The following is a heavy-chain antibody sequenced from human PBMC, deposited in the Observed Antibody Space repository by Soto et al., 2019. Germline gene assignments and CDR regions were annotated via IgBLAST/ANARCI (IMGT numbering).Heavy chain of an antibody. D-gene: IGHD1-7*01. J-gene: IGHJ5*02. CDR1: GYTFTCYY. Sequence: XSGKVSCKASGYTFTCYYMHLVRQAPGQGLEWMGWINPNSGGTNYAQKFQGRVTMTRDTSISTAYMELSRLRSDDTAVYYCARGLVYNWNLGWFDPWGQGTLVTVSS. V-gene: IGHV1-2*02. CDR2: INPNSGGT. CDR3: ARGLVYNWNLGWFDP.